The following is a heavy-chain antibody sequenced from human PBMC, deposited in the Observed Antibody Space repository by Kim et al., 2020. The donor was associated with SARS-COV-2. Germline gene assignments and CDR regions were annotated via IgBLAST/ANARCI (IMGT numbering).Heavy chain of an antibody. CDR3: AKPWRRGIVN. J-gene: IGHJ1*01. V-gene: IGHV3-7*03. CDR2: INEDGNKK. CDR1: GFTFGDSW. Sequence: GGSLRLSCSASGFTFGDSWMIWVRQAPGKGLEWVANINEDGNKKQYVDSVTGRFSVSRDNAQNSLVLEMNSLRSDDTATYYCAKPWRRGIVNGGQGALVIVSS. D-gene: IGHD2-21*01.